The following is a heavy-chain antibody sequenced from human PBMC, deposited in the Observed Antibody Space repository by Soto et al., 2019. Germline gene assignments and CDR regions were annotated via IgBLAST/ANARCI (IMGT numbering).Heavy chain of an antibody. V-gene: IGHV3-33*01. D-gene: IGHD5-18*01. J-gene: IGHJ4*02. Sequence: GGSLRLSCAASGFTFSSYGMHWVRQAPGKGLEWVAVIWYDGSNKYYADSVKGRFTISRDNSKNTLYLQMNSLRAEDTAVYYCARDGVGVDTAMETEVYWGQGTLVTVSS. CDR2: IWYDGSNK. CDR1: GFTFSSYG. CDR3: ARDGVGVDTAMETEVY.